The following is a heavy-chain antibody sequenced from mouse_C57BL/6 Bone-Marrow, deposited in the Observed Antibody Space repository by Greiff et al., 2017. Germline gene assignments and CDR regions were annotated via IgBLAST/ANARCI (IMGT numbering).Heavy chain of an antibody. D-gene: IGHD1-1*01. J-gene: IGHJ1*03. CDR1: GFSFTSYG. CDR2: IWSGGST. Sequence: QVQLQQSGPGLVQPSQCLSITCTVSGFSFTSYGVHWVRQSPGKGLEWLGVIWSGGSTDYNAAIMYRLSITKDNSKTEVFFKMNSLQADDTAIYYCAKKSVVAYWYFDVWGTGTTVTVSS. CDR3: AKKSVVAYWYFDV. V-gene: IGHV2-5*01.